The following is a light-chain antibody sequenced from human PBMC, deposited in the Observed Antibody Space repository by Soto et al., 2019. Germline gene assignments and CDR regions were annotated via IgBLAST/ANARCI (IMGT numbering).Light chain of an antibody. J-gene: IGKJ4*01. V-gene: IGKV3-11*01. CDR1: QSLNIY. CDR2: DAS. Sequence: EIVLTQSPATLSLSPGERATLSCRASQSLNIYLAWYQQKPGQAPRLLIYDASNRATGIPARFSGSGSGTDVTLTISSVEPEDSAVYYCQQRVNWPTLTFGGGTKVEIK. CDR3: QQRVNWPTLT.